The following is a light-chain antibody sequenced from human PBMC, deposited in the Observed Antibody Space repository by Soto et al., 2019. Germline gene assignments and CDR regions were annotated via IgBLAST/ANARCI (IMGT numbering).Light chain of an antibody. CDR1: QVISSW. Sequence: DIQMTQSPSSLSASVGDRVTITCRASQVISSWLAWYQQKPGKAPNLLIYAASSLQGGVPSRFSGSGSGTDFTLTISSLQPEDFATYSCQQTSSFPLTFGGGTKVEI. V-gene: IGKV1-12*01. J-gene: IGKJ4*01. CDR2: AAS. CDR3: QQTSSFPLT.